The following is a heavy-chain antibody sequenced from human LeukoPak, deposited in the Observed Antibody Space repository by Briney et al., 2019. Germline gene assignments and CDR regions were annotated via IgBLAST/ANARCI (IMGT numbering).Heavy chain of an antibody. Sequence: ASETLSLTCTVSGGSISSSSYYWGRIRQPPGKGLEWIGSIYYSGSTYYNPSLKSRVTISVDTSKNQFSLKLSSVTAADTAVYYCARQEIAIAAAGNWFDPWGQGTLVTVSS. CDR3: ARQEIAIAAAGNWFDP. D-gene: IGHD6-13*01. CDR1: GGSISSSSYY. J-gene: IGHJ5*02. V-gene: IGHV4-39*01. CDR2: IYYSGST.